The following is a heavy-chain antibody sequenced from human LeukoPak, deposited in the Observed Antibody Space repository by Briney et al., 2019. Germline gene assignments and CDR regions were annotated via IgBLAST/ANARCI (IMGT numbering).Heavy chain of an antibody. CDR2: INWNGGST. CDR3: ARAGAGGADNWFDP. D-gene: IGHD1-26*01. J-gene: IGHJ5*02. CDR1: GFTFDDYG. V-gene: IGHV3-20*04. Sequence: GGSLRLSCAASGFTFDDYGMSWGRQAPGKGLEWVSGINWNGGSTAYADSVKGRFTISRDNAKNSLYLQMNSLRAEDTALYYCARAGAGGADNWFDPWGQGTLVTVSS.